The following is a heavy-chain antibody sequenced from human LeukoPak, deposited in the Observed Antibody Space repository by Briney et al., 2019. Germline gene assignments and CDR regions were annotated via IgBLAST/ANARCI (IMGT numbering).Heavy chain of an antibody. V-gene: IGHV4-59*08. CDR1: GGSNNGYS. CDR2: ISYTGTT. J-gene: IGHJ4*02. CDR3: ARLGGNWNSPGRDY. Sequence: PSETLSLTCSVSGGSNNGYSWTWIRQPPGMRLEWVGHISYTGTTNYNPSLTTRVAISVDTSKNQFSLKLTSVTAADTGMYFCARLGGNWNSPGRDYWGQGTLVTVSS. D-gene: IGHD3-10*01.